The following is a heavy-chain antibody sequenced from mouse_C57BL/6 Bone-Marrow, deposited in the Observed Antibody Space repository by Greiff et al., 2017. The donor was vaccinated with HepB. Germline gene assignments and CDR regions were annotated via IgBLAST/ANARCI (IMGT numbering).Heavy chain of an antibody. CDR1: GYTFTSYW. Sequence: VQLQQPGAELVKPGASVKLSCKASGYTFTSYWMHWVKQRPGQGLEWIGMIHPNSGSTNYNEKFKSKATLTVDKSSSTAYMQLSSLTSEDSAVYYCARQDTVVATGDYWGQVTTLTVSS. D-gene: IGHD1-1*01. V-gene: IGHV1-64*01. CDR3: ARQDTVVATGDY. J-gene: IGHJ2*01. CDR2: IHPNSGST.